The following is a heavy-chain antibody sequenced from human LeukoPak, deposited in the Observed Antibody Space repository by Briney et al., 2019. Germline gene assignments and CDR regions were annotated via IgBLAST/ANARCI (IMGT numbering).Heavy chain of an antibody. V-gene: IGHV3-66*01. CDR1: GFTVSSNY. J-gene: IGHJ4*02. Sequence: SGGSLRLSCAASGFTVSSNYMSWVRQAPGKGLEWVSVIYSGGSTYYADSVKGGFTISRDNSKNTLYLQMNSLRAEDTAVYYCAREDYVWGSYRSSGSDWGQGALVTVSS. D-gene: IGHD3-16*02. CDR3: AREDYVWGSYRSSGSD. CDR2: IYSGGST.